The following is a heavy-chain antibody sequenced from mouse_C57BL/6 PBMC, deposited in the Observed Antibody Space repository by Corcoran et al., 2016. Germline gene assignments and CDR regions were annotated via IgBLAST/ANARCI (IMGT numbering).Heavy chain of an antibody. J-gene: IGHJ4*01. CDR2: INTYSGVP. CDR1: GYTFTTYG. V-gene: IGHV9-3*01. CDR3: ARRGNDYLYATDY. D-gene: IGHD2-4*01. Sequence: QIQLVQSGPELKKPGETVKSSCKASGYTFTTYGMRLVKQAPGKGLKWMGWINTYSGVPTYADDFKGRFAFSLETSASTAYLQINNLKNEDTATYFCARRGNDYLYATDYWGQGTSVTVSS.